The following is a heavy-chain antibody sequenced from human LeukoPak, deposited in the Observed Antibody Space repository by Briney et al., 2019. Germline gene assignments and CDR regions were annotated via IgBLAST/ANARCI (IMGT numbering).Heavy chain of an antibody. J-gene: IGHJ4*02. CDR2: ISSSGSTI. D-gene: IGHD4-23*01. CDR3: ARVKRGGGNYYFDY. V-gene: IGHV3-48*01. Sequence: PGGSLRLSCAASGFTFTTYAMNWVRQAPGKGLEWVSYISSSGSTIYYADSVKGRFTISRDNAKNSLFLQMNSLRAEDAAVYYCARVKRGGGNYYFDYWGQGTLVTVSS. CDR1: GFTFTTYA.